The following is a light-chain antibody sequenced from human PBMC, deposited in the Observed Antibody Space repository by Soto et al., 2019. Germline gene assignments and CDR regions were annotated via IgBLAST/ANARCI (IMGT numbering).Light chain of an antibody. CDR3: CSYAGSSTYV. CDR2: EVS. J-gene: IGLJ1*01. CDR1: SSVVGSYNL. Sequence: QSALTQPASVSGSPGQSITISCTGTSSVVGSYNLVSWYQQHPGKAPKVMIYEVSKWPSGVPNRFSGSKSGNTASLTISGPQAEDEADYYCCSYAGSSTYVFGTGTKVTVL. V-gene: IGLV2-23*02.